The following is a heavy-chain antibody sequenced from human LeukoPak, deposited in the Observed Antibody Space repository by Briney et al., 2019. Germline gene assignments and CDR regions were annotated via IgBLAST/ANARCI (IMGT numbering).Heavy chain of an antibody. Sequence: GASVKVSCKASGYTFTSFGISWVRQAPGQGLEWMGWISAYNGYTNYAQKFQDRVTMTTDTSTRTAYMELRRLRSDDTAVYYCARVGPLGYDFWRNYGMDVWGQGTTVTVSS. CDR2: ISAYNGYT. CDR3: ARVGPLGYDFWRNYGMDV. J-gene: IGHJ6*02. D-gene: IGHD3-3*01. CDR1: GYTFTSFG. V-gene: IGHV1-18*01.